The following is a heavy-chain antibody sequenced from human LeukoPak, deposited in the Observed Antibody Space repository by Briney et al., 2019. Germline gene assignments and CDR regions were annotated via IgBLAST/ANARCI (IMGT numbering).Heavy chain of an antibody. V-gene: IGHV3-7*04. CDR3: ARGSGWFLY. CDR1: GFTFGSHR. CDR2: IKEDGSET. D-gene: IGHD6-19*01. J-gene: IGHJ4*02. Sequence: PGGSLRLSCAASGFTFGSHRMSWVRQAPGKGLEWVATIKEDGSETYYVDSVKGRFTISRDNAKSSLYLQMNSLRAEDMAVYYCARGSGWFLYWGQGTLVTVSS.